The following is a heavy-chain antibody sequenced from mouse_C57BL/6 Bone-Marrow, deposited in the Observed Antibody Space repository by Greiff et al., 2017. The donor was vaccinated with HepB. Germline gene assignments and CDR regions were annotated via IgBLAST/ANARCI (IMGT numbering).Heavy chain of an antibody. CDR2: IYPSDSET. Sequence: QVQLQQPGAELVRPGSSVKLSCKASGYTFTSYWMDWVKQRPGQGHEWIGNIYPSDSETHYNQKFKDKATLTVDKSSSTAYMQLSSLTSEDSAVYYCAIYYDYDVWFAYWGQGTLVTVSA. CDR1: GYTFTSYW. CDR3: AIYYDYDVWFAY. V-gene: IGHV1-61*01. D-gene: IGHD2-4*01. J-gene: IGHJ3*01.